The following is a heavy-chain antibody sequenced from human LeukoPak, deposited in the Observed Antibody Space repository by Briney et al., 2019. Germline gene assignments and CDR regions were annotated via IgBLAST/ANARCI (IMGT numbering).Heavy chain of an antibody. D-gene: IGHD4-17*01. CDR2: ISYDGSNK. V-gene: IGHV3-30-3*01. CDR1: GFTFSSYA. J-gene: IGHJ4*02. CDR3: ARAATDYGDSPAY. Sequence: TGGSLRLSCAASGFTFSSYAMHWVRQAPGKGLEWVAVISYDGSNKYYADSVKGRFTISRDNSKNTLYLQMNSLRAEDTAVYYCARAATDYGDSPAYWGQGTLVTGSS.